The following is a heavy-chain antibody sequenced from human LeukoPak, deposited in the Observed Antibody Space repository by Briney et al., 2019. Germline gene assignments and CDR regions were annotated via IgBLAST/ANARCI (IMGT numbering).Heavy chain of an antibody. Sequence: PGGSLRLSCTASGFTFGDYAMSWVRQAPGKGLEWVGFIRSKAYGGTTEYAASVKGRFTISRDDSKSIAYLQMNSLKTEDTAVYYCTRGGPPYDFWRRAGAFGIWGQGTMVTVSS. D-gene: IGHD3-3*01. CDR2: IRSKAYGGTT. CDR3: TRGGPPYDFWRRAGAFGI. CDR1: GFTFGDYA. V-gene: IGHV3-49*04. J-gene: IGHJ3*02.